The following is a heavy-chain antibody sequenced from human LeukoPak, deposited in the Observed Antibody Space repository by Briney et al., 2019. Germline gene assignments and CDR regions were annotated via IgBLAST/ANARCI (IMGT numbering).Heavy chain of an antibody. Sequence: SETLSLTCTVSGGSISCYYWSWTRPPPGQGLERIAHIYYSGNTDYNPSLKSRVTISLDTSKNQFSLKLSSVTAADTAVYYCARHDPIVGTPDAFDIWGQGTMVTVSS. J-gene: IGHJ3*02. CDR1: GGSISCYY. V-gene: IGHV4-59*08. D-gene: IGHD1-26*01. CDR3: ARHDPIVGTPDAFDI. CDR2: IYYSGNT.